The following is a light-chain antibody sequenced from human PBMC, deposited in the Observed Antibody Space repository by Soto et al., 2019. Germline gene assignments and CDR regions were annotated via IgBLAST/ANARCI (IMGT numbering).Light chain of an antibody. CDR3: QQYTYSPCT. J-gene: IGKJ1*01. CDR2: GAS. V-gene: IGKV3-20*01. CDR1: QSVSSGY. Sequence: EVVLTQSPGTLSLSPGERATLSCRASQSVSSGYLGWYQQKPGQAPRLLIYGASSRATGIPDRFSGSESGTDFTLTISRLEPEDFAVYFCQQYTYSPCTFGQGTKVEIK.